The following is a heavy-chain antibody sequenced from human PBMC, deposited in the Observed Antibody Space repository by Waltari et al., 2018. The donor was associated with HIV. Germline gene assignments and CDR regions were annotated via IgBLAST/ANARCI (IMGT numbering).Heavy chain of an antibody. CDR2: INHSGST. J-gene: IGHJ4*02. CDR3: ARSRGYDSSGPTDY. D-gene: IGHD3-22*01. V-gene: IGHV4-34*01. CDR1: GGSFSGYY. Sequence: QVQLQQWGAGLLKPSETLSLTCAVYGGSFSGYYWSWIRQPPGKGLEWIGEINHSGSTNYNPSLKSRVTISVDTSKNQFSLKLSSVTAADTAVYYCARSRGYDSSGPTDYWGQGTLVTVSS.